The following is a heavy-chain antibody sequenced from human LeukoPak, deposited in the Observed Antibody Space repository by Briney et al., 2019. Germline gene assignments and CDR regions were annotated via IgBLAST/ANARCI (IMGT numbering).Heavy chain of an antibody. CDR3: ARVPESSYGSGSYWSWFDP. CDR1: GYTFTGYY. V-gene: IGHV1-2*02. CDR2: INPNSGGT. J-gene: IGHJ5*02. D-gene: IGHD3-10*01. Sequence: ASVKVSCKASGYTFTGYYMHWVRQAPGQGLEWMGWINPNSGGTNYAQKFQGRVTMTRDTSISTAYMELSRLRSDGTAVYYCARVPESSYGSGSYWSWFDPWGQGTLVTVSS.